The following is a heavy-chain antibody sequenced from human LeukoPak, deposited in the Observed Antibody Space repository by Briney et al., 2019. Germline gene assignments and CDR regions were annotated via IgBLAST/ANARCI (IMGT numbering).Heavy chain of an antibody. Sequence: SETLSLTCTVSGGSISSYYWSWIRQPPGKGLEWIGYSYYSGSTNYNPSLKSRVTISVDTTKNQFSLKLSSVTAADTAVYYCARSIVVVPAAIEYFQHWGQGTLVTVSS. CDR3: ARSIVVVPAAIEYFQH. D-gene: IGHD2-2*02. V-gene: IGHV4-59*08. CDR2: SYYSGST. CDR1: GGSISSYY. J-gene: IGHJ1*01.